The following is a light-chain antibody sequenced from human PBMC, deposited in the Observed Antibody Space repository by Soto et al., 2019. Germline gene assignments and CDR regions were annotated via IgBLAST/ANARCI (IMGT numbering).Light chain of an antibody. CDR2: GAS. CDR1: QTINSITY. CDR3: QQYGSSGT. J-gene: IGKJ1*01. V-gene: IGKV3-20*01. Sequence: EIVLTQSPGTLSLSPGERATLSCRASQTINSITYLAWYQQKPGQAPRLLIYGASNRATGIPDRFSGSGSGTDFTLTISRLEPEDFAVYYCQQYGSSGTFGQGTKVDIK.